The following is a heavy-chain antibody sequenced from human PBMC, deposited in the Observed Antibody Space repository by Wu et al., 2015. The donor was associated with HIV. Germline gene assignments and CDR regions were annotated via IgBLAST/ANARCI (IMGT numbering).Heavy chain of an antibody. Sequence: QVQLVQSETEVKKPGASMKVSCKASGYTFIGDYIHWVRQAPGQGLEWMGWINPNNGGTNYAQKFQGRVTMTRDTSINTTYMTLSRLRSDDTALYYCARSHKWLRCAMTELDYVGPGNAGHRLL. V-gene: IGHV1-2*02. CDR3: ARSHKWLRCAMTELDY. CDR2: INPNNGGT. J-gene: IGHJ4*02. CDR1: GYTFIGDY. D-gene: IGHD5-12*01.